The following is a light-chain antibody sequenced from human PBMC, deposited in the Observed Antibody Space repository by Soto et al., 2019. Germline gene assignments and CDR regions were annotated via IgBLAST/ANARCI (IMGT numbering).Light chain of an antibody. Sequence: DIQMTQSPSSVSASVGDRVTITCRARQAIASWLAWYQQKPGKAPKFLVYAASTFQRGVPSRFRGSGSVTEFTLTTSSLQPDYFATNYFHQANSTPPTFGQGTKVEIK. V-gene: IGKV1-12*01. CDR1: QAIASW. CDR2: AAS. J-gene: IGKJ1*01. CDR3: HQANSTPPT.